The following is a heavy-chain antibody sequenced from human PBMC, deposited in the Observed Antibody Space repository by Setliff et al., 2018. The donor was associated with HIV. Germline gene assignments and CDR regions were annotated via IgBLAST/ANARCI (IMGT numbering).Heavy chain of an antibody. V-gene: IGHV4-34*01. J-gene: IGHJ3*02. CDR1: GGSFSGYY. Sequence: PSETLSLTCAVSGGSFSGYYWSWIRQPPGKGLEWIGGIKQSGGINYNPSLKSRVTISIDTFKNQFSMKLYSVTAADTAVYYCATASGYDLFMGAFDIWGQGTMVTVSS. CDR3: ATASGYDLFMGAFDI. CDR2: IKQSGGI. D-gene: IGHD5-12*01.